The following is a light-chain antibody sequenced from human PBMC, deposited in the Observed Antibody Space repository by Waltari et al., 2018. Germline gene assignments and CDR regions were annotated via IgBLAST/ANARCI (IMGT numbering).Light chain of an antibody. J-gene: IGKJ4*01. CDR3: QQRSRWPLT. Sequence: EIVMTQSPATLSVSSGERATLSCRASQSVMNHVAWYQQKPGQAPRLLMCDASIRATGIPPRFSGSGSGTEFTLTISSLEPEDIATYYCQQRSRWPLTFGGGTKVEF. V-gene: IGKV3-15*01. CDR1: QSVMNH. CDR2: DAS.